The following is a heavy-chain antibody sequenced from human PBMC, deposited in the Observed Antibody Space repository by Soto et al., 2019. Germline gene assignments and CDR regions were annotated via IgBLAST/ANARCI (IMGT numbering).Heavy chain of an antibody. CDR2: INTGTAST. Sequence: QVHLVQSGAEVKKPGASVKVSCKASGYSFSDYTIHWVRRAPGQPPEWMARINTGTASTEYSQKFQGRFTITRDASATTAYMDLSSLRSEDTAVYYCARGPQDSYGMDVWGQGTTVTVS. J-gene: IGHJ6*02. V-gene: IGHV1-3*04. CDR1: GYSFSDYT. CDR3: ARGPQDSYGMDV.